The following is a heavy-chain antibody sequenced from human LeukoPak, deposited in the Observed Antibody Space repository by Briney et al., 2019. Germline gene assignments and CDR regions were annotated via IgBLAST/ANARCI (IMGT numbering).Heavy chain of an antibody. CDR1: GYNLITYD. D-gene: IGHD1-26*01. V-gene: IGHV1-8*02. CDR2: MNPNSGNT. J-gene: IGHJ6*03. CDR3: ARSGTHYYYYYMDV. Sequence: ASVKVSCQASGYNLITYDIAWVRQATGQGLEWMGWMNPNSGNTFYAQKFQGRVTMTRNTSISTAYLELRSLRSDDTAVYYCARSGTHYYYYYMDVWGKGTTVTVSS.